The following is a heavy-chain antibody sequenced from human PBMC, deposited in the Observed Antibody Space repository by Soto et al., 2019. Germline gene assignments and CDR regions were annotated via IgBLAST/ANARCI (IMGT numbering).Heavy chain of an antibody. Sequence: SLTCAVYGGSFSGYYWSWIRQPPGKGLEWIGEINHSGSTNYNPSLKSRVTISVDTSKNQFSLKLSSVTAADTAVYYCARYCTNGVCDRPYYYYCGMDGWGQGTTVTVSS. CDR3: ARYCTNGVCDRPYYYYCGMDG. D-gene: IGHD2-8*01. J-gene: IGHJ6*02. CDR2: INHSGST. CDR1: GGSFSGYY. V-gene: IGHV4-34*01.